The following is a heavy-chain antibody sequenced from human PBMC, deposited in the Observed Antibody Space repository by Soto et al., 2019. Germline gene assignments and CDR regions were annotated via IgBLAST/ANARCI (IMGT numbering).Heavy chain of an antibody. D-gene: IGHD4-17*01. CDR3: ARMTTSGGGGYYGMDV. CDR1: GGTFSSYA. Sequence: QVQLVQSGAEVKKPGSSVKVSCKASGGTFSSYAISWVRQAPGQGLEWMGGIIPIFGTANYAQKFQGRVTMTADGAKSTAYVELSSLSSEDTAVYYWARMTTSGGGGYYGMDVWGQGTTVTVSS. CDR2: IIPIFGTA. J-gene: IGHJ6*02. V-gene: IGHV1-69*12.